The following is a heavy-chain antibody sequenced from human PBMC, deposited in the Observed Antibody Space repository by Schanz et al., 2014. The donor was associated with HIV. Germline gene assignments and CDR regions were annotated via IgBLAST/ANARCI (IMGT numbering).Heavy chain of an antibody. V-gene: IGHV3-30*02. CDR3: AKDAYSSNYINWVDP. Sequence: QVQLVESGGGVVQPGRSLRLSCAASGFIFSSYGMHWVRQAPGKGLEWQPSKRNDGSKKYYADSVKGRFTISRDNSRNTLYLQMISLRVEDTAVYYCAKDAYSSNYINWVDPWGQGTLVTVSS. CDR2: KRNDGSKK. J-gene: IGHJ5*02. D-gene: IGHD6-13*01. CDR1: GFIFSSYG.